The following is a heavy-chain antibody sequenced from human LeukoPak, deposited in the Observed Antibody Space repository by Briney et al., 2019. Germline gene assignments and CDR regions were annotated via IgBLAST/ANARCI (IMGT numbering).Heavy chain of an antibody. CDR2: ISGSGGST. Sequence: GGSLRLSCAASGFTFSSYAMSWVRQAPGKGLEWVSAISGSGGSTYYADSVKGRFTISRDNSKNTLYLQMNILRAQDTAVYYCAKDGGRYYASSGYAKYWGQGTLVTVSS. CDR3: AKDGGRYYASSGYAKY. J-gene: IGHJ4*02. CDR1: GFTFSSYA. V-gene: IGHV3-23*01. D-gene: IGHD3-22*01.